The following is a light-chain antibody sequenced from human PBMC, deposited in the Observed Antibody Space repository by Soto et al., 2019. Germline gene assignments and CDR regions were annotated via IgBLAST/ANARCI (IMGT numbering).Light chain of an antibody. J-gene: IGKJ5*01. CDR1: QSAGNF. Sequence: ELVMTQSPATLSVSPGEGVTLSCRASQSAGNFLAWYQQKPGQAPRLLIYYISTRATGIPARFSGSGSGTEFTLTINSLQSEDSAVYYCQQHNQWPITFGQGTRLEIK. CDR2: YIS. CDR3: QQHNQWPIT. V-gene: IGKV3D-15*01.